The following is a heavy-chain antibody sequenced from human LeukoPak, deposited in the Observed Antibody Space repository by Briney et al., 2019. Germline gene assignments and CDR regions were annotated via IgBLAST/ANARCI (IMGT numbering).Heavy chain of an antibody. CDR3: ARARGQLRPTYYFDY. Sequence: PSETLSLTCAVYGGSFSGYYWSWISQPPGKGLEWIGEINHSGSTNYNPSLKSRVTISVDTSKNQFSLKLSSVTAADTAVYYCARARGQLRPTYYFDYWGQGTLVTVSS. CDR1: GGSFSGYY. J-gene: IGHJ4*02. D-gene: IGHD5-18*01. V-gene: IGHV4-34*01. CDR2: INHSGST.